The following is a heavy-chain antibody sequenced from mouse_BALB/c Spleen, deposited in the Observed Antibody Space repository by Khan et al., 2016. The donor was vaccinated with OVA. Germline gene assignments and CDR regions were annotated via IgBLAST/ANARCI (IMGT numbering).Heavy chain of an antibody. CDR1: GYSITSGYG. Sequence: EVQLQESGPGLVKPSQSLSLTCTVTGYSITSGYGWNWIRQFPGNQLEWMGYISYSGSTNYNPSLKSRISITRDTSKNQCFLQLNSVTTEDTGTYYCARTARIKYWGQGTTLTVSA. CDR3: ARTARIKY. CDR2: ISYSGST. V-gene: IGHV3-2*02. J-gene: IGHJ2*01. D-gene: IGHD1-2*01.